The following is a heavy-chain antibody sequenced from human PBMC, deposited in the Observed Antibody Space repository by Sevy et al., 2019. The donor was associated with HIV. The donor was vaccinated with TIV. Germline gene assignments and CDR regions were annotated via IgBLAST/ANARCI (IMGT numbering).Heavy chain of an antibody. Sequence: RGSLRLSCAASGFTVSSNYMSWVRQAPGKGLEWVSVIYSGGSTYYADSVKGRFTISRDNSKNTLYLQMNSLRAEDTAVYYCARGGYYDFWSGSRDWFDPWGQRTLVTVSS. CDR1: GFTVSSNY. D-gene: IGHD3-3*01. CDR3: ARGGYYDFWSGSRDWFDP. V-gene: IGHV3-53*01. CDR2: IYSGGST. J-gene: IGHJ5*02.